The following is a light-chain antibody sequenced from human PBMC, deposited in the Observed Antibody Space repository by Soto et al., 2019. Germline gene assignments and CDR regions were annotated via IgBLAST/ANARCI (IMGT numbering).Light chain of an antibody. V-gene: IGKV3-15*01. CDR2: GAV. CDR3: QQYNNWLSWT. CDR1: QSISSK. J-gene: IGKJ1*01. Sequence: EVVMTQSPAVLSVSPGGTATLSCRASQSISSKLAWYQQKPGQAPRLLIYGAVTRATGIPARFSGSGSTTDFTLTISSLHSEDCAVYYCQQYNNWLSWTFGQGTKVEIK.